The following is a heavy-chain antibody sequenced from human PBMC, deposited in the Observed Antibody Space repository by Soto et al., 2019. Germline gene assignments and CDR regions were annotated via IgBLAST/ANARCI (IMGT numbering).Heavy chain of an antibody. CDR2: IYYSGST. CDR3: ARESWGTTYDYYYYYMDV. D-gene: IGHD1-7*01. CDR1: GGSLSSYY. V-gene: IGHV4-59*01. Sequence: PSETLSLTCTVSGGSLSSYYWSWIRQPPGKGLEWIGYIYYSGSTNYNPSLKSRVTISVDTSKNQFSLKLSSVTAADTAVYYCARESWGTTYDYYYYYMDVWGKGTTVTVSS. J-gene: IGHJ6*03.